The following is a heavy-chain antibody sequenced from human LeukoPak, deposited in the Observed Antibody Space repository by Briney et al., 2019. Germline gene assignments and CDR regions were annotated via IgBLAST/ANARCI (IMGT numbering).Heavy chain of an antibody. CDR2: INNDGSTT. CDR3: AIGGTYGSGS. J-gene: IGHJ4*02. V-gene: IGHV3-74*01. Sequence: GGSLRLSCAASGFTFANTWMHWVRQAPGKGLVWVSLINNDGSTTNYADSAKGRFTISRDNAKNTVYLQMNSLRAEDTAVYYCAIGGTYGSGSWGQGTLVTVSS. CDR1: GFTFANTW. D-gene: IGHD3-10*01.